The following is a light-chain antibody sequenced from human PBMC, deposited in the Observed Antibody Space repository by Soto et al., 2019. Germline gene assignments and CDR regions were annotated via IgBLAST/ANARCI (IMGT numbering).Light chain of an antibody. CDR2: GTT. CDR1: QSVSRK. CDR3: QQYGHWPPYT. Sequence: EIVMTQSPATLSVSPGERVTLSCRASQSVSRKLAWYQQKPGQPPRLLIYGTTTRATGIPARFSGSGSGTEFTLTISSLQSEDFGIYYCQQYGHWPPYTFGQGTTLETK. V-gene: IGKV3-15*01. J-gene: IGKJ2*01.